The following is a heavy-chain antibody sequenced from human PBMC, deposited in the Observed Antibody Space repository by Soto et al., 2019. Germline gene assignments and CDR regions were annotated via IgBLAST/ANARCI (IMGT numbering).Heavy chain of an antibody. Sequence: GGSLRLSCAASGFTFSSYGMHWVRQAPGKGLEWVAVIWYDGSNKYDADSVKGRFTISRDNSKNTLYLQMNSLRAEDTAVYYCAREIFGLYGDYLGVDYWGQGTLVTVSS. J-gene: IGHJ4*02. V-gene: IGHV3-33*01. D-gene: IGHD4-17*01. CDR1: GFTFSSYG. CDR2: IWYDGSNK. CDR3: AREIFGLYGDYLGVDY.